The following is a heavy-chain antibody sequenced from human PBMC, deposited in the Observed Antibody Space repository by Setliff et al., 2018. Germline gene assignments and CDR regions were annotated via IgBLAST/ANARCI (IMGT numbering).Heavy chain of an antibody. V-gene: IGHV4-59*08. CDR1: GGSISSYY. CDR2: MYYSGIT. J-gene: IGHJ4*02. Sequence: SETLSLTCTVSGGSISSYYWSWFRQSPGKGLEWIGYMYYSGITNYNPILQSRVTVSIDTSKDQFSLKLSSVTAADTAVYYCASYRQDVNYWGQGTLVTVSS. D-gene: IGHD4-4*01. CDR3: ASYRQDVNY.